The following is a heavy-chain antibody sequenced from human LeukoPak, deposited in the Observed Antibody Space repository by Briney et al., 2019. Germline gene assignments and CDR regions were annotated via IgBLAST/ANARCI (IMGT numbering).Heavy chain of an antibody. D-gene: IGHD3-22*01. CDR2: IYYSGST. J-gene: IGHJ3*02. CDR1: GGSISSGDYY. Sequence: PSETLSLTCTVSGGSISSGDYYWSWIRQPPGKGLEWIGYIYYSGSTYYNPSLKSRVTMSVDTSKNQFSLKLSSVTAADTAVYYCARERSHPLDYYDSSGYYLDAFDIWGQGTMVTVSS. V-gene: IGHV4-30-4*01. CDR3: ARERSHPLDYYDSSGYYLDAFDI.